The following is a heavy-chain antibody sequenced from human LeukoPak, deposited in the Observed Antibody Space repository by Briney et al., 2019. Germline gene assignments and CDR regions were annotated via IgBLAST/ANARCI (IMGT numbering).Heavy chain of an antibody. Sequence: SETLSLTCTVPGGSISSYYWSWIPQPPGKGLEWIGYIYYSGSTNYNPSLKSRVTISVDTSKNQFSLKLSSVTAADTAVYYCARDCSGGSCYLYGMDVWGQGTTVTVSS. J-gene: IGHJ6*02. D-gene: IGHD2-15*01. CDR1: GGSISSYY. V-gene: IGHV4-59*01. CDR2: IYYSGST. CDR3: ARDCSGGSCYLYGMDV.